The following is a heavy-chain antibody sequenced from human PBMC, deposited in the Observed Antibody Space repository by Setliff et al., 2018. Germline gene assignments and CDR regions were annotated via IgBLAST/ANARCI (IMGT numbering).Heavy chain of an antibody. CDR3: TTRYHNPGDGYMAVFDF. J-gene: IGHJ4*02. V-gene: IGHV3-7*03. D-gene: IGHD2-21*01. CDR1: GFTFNNAW. CDR2: TKQDGSEE. Sequence: GGSLRLSCAASGFTFNNAWMAWVRQAPGKGLEWVANTKQDGSEEYYVDSVRGRFTISRDNAHNSLYLQMNNLIVEDTAVYYCTTRYHNPGDGYMAVFDFWGQGSLVTVSS.